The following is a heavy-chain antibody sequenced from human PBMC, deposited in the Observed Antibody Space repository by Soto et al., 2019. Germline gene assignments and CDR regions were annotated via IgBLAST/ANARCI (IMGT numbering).Heavy chain of an antibody. CDR1: GFTFSSYG. CDR2: IWYDGSNK. V-gene: IGHV3-33*01. Sequence: GGSLRLSCAASGFTFSSYGMHWVRQAPGKGLEWVAVIWYDGSNKYYADSVKGRFTISRDNSKNTLYLQMNSLRAEDTAVYYCARADRVVAATLGKNYYYYGMDVWGQGTTVTVSS. J-gene: IGHJ6*02. D-gene: IGHD2-15*01. CDR3: ARADRVVAATLGKNYYYYGMDV.